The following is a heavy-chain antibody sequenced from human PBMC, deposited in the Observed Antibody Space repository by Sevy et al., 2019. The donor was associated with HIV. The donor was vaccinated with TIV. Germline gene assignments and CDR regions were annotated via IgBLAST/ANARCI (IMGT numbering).Heavy chain of an antibody. D-gene: IGHD3-10*01. J-gene: IGHJ4*02. V-gene: IGHV6-1*01. CDR2: TFYRSRWYN. Sequence: QSQTLSLTCAISGDSVSSNSAAWNWIRQSPSRGLEWLGRTFYRSRWYNDYAVSVKGRITINPDTSKNQFPLQLNSVTPDDTAVYYCARDSGSSFTFDCWGLGTLVTVSS. CDR3: ARDSGSSFTFDC. CDR1: GDSVSSNSAA.